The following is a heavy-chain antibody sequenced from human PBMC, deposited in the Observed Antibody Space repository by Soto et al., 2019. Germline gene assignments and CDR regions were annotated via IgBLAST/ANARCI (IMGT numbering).Heavy chain of an antibody. V-gene: IGHV3-33*01. Sequence: QVQLVESGGGVVQPGRSLRLSCAASGFTFSSYGMHWVRQAPGKGLEWVAVIWYDGSNKYYADSVKGRFTISRDNSKNTLYLQMNSLRAEDTAVYYCARDPPAAKWGYFDYWGQGTLVTVSS. CDR2: IWYDGSNK. J-gene: IGHJ4*02. CDR3: ARDPPAAKWGYFDY. CDR1: GFTFSSYG. D-gene: IGHD2-2*01.